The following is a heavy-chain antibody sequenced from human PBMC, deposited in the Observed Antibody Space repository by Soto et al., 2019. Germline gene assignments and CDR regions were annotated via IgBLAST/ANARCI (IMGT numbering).Heavy chain of an antibody. CDR1: GGTFSSYA. CDR3: ARVSGSYGSWDSWFDP. J-gene: IGHJ5*02. Sequence: QVQLVQSGAEVKKPGSSVKVSCKASGGTFSSYAISWVRQAPGHGLEWMGGIIPIFGTANYAQKFQVRVTITADETTITAYMELSSLRSEDTAVYYCARVSGSYGSWDSWFDPWGKGPLVTVSS. V-gene: IGHV1-69*01. D-gene: IGHD1-26*01. CDR2: IIPIFGTA.